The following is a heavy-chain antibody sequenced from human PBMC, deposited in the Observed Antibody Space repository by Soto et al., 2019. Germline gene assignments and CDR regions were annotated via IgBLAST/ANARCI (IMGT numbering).Heavy chain of an antibody. Sequence: GGSLRLSCAASGFTFSSYAMSWVRQAPGKGLEWVSYISSSSSTIYYADSVKGRFTISRDNAKNSLYLQMNSLRAEDTAVYYCARAYRRYAYYYYYYMDVWGKGTTVTVSS. CDR3: ARAYRRYAYYYYYYMDV. CDR1: GFTFSSYA. D-gene: IGHD2-8*01. J-gene: IGHJ6*03. CDR2: ISSSSSTI. V-gene: IGHV3-48*01.